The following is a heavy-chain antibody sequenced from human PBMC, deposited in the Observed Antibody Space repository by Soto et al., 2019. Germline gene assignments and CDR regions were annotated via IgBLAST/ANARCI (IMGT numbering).Heavy chain of an antibody. J-gene: IGHJ1*01. CDR3: ARAARSTMVRAYSH. Sequence: ASVKVSFKACGGTFSSYAISWLRQAPGQGLEWMGGIIPIFGTANYAQKFQGRVTITADESTSTAYMELSSLRSEDTAVYYCARAARSTMVRAYSHWGQGTLVTVSS. V-gene: IGHV1-69*13. D-gene: IGHD3-10*01. CDR1: GGTFSSYA. CDR2: IIPIFGTA.